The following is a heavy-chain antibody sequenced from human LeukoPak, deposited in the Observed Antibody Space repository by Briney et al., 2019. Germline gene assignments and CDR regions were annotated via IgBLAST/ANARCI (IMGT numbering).Heavy chain of an antibody. CDR1: GYTFTGHY. CDR3: ARVGIAAAGTWEYYYYMDV. J-gene: IGHJ6*03. V-gene: IGHV1-69*05. Sequence: GASVKVSCKASGYTFTGHYMHWVRPAPEQGLEWMGGIIPILVKGNHAQKFQGRGTVNTDETTSTAYMELRSLRSEDTAVYYCARVGIAAAGTWEYYYYMDVWGKGTTVTVSS. CDR2: IIPILVKG. D-gene: IGHD6-13*01.